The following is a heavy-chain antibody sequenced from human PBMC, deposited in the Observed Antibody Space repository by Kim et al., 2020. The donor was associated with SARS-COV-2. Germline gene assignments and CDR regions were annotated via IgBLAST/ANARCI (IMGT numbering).Heavy chain of an antibody. V-gene: IGHV4-59*01. D-gene: IGHD6-19*01. CDR2: IKYSGRT. CDR1: GGSISSDY. J-gene: IGHJ4*02. Sequence: SETLSLTCTVSGGSISSDYWTWIRQPPGKGLEWIGYIKYSGRTNYNPSLGSRVAILVDTSKTHFSLKLGSVTAADTAMYFWARLTDITGWPFDSWGQGILVTVSS. CDR3: ARLTDITGWPFDS.